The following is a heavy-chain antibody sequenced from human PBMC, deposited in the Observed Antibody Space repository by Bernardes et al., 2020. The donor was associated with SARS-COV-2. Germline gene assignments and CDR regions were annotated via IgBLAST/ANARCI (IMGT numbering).Heavy chain of an antibody. CDR1: GFTFSAFG. D-gene: IGHD3-3*01. J-gene: IGHJ4*02. CDR2: ISSDGRKK. V-gene: IGHV3-30*18. CDR3: AKANRGQVLDNKCHYFDS. Sequence: GGSLRLSCAASGFTFSAFGMHWVRQAPGKGLEWVAVISSDGRKKYYGDFVKGRFTISRDDSKNTLYLQMNSLSAEDTAVYYCAKANRGQVLDNKCHYFDSWGQGTLVTVSS.